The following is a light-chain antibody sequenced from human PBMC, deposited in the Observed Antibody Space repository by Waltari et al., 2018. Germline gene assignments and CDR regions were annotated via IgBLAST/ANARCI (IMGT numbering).Light chain of an antibody. Sequence: IQLTQSPSSLPASVGDSFTITCRASDSVDKFLNWYQQKSGKAPKLLIYAASRLQSDVPSRFSGSGSGTHFTLTISSLQPDDYATYYCQQNYASPPFTFGQGTKLEI. CDR2: AAS. V-gene: IGKV1-39*01. J-gene: IGKJ2*01. CDR3: QQNYASPPFT. CDR1: DSVDKF.